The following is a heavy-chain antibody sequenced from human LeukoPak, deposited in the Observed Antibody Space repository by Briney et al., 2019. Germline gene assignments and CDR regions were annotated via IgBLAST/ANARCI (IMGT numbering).Heavy chain of an antibody. D-gene: IGHD3-10*01. V-gene: IGHV1-2*02. CDR1: GYTFTGYY. J-gene: IGHJ6*03. CDR3: ARESVAMVRGVIILSYYYMDV. Sequence: ASVKVSCKASGYTFTGYYMHWVRQAPGQGLEWMGWINPNSGGTNYAQKFQGRVTMTRDTSISTAYMELSRLRSDDTAVYYCARESVAMVRGVIILSYYYMDVWGKGTTVTISS. CDR2: INPNSGGT.